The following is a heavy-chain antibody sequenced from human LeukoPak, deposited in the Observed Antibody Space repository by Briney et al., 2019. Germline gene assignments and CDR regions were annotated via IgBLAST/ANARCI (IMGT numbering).Heavy chain of an antibody. CDR2: ISGNSRYI. J-gene: IGHJ4*02. CDR3: ARVAEAAAFDS. V-gene: IGHV3-21*06. Sequence: GGSLRLSCAASGFTFSSYSMTWVRQAPGKGLEWVSSISGNSRYIYYADSMRGRFTISRHNAKNPLYLQMNSLKPEDTAVYYCARVAEAAAFDSWGQGTLVTVSS. D-gene: IGHD6-13*01. CDR1: GFTFSSYS.